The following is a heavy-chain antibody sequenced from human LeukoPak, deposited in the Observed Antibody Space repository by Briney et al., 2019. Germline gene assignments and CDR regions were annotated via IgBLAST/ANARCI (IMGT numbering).Heavy chain of an antibody. J-gene: IGHJ4*02. V-gene: IGHV4-4*09. Sequence: SETLSLTCTVSGGSISSYYWSWIRQPPGKGLEWIGYIYTSGSTNYNPSLKSRVTISVDTPKNQFSLKLSSVTAADTAVYYCARQAGGEDYYFDYWGQGTLVTVSS. CDR2: IYTSGST. CDR1: GGSISSYY. CDR3: ARQAGGEDYYFDY. D-gene: IGHD2-21*01.